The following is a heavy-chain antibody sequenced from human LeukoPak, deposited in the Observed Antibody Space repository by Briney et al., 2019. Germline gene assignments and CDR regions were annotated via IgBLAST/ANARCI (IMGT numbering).Heavy chain of an antibody. Sequence: SETLSLTCTVSGGSISSYYWSWIRQPPGKGLEWIGYIYYSGCTNYNPSLKSRVTISVDTSKNQFSLKLSSVTAADTAVYYCARGTPSYRTDYWGQGTLVTVSS. V-gene: IGHV4-59*01. J-gene: IGHJ4*02. CDR3: ARGTPSYRTDY. CDR1: GGSISSYY. CDR2: IYYSGCT. D-gene: IGHD1-26*01.